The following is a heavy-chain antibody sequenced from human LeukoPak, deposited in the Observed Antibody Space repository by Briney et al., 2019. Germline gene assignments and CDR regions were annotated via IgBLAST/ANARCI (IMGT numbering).Heavy chain of an antibody. CDR2: IYHSGST. CDR1: GYSISSGYY. J-gene: IGHJ4*02. V-gene: IGHV4-38-2*01. Sequence: PSETLSLTCAVSGYSISSGYYWGWLRQPPGKGLEWIGSIYHSGSTYYNPSLKSRVTISVDTSKNQFSLKLSSVTVADTAVYYCASQIIAVAGTIDYWGQGTLVTVSS. CDR3: ASQIIAVAGTIDY. D-gene: IGHD6-19*01.